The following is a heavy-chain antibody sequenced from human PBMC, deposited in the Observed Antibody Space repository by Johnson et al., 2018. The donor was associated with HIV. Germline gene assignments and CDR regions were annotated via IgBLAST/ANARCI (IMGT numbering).Heavy chain of an antibody. CDR2: ISYDGSNK. CDR1: GFTFSSYG. V-gene: IGHV3-30*18. D-gene: IGHD3-3*01. CDR3: AKVRGDFWSGYYGGLNDAFDI. J-gene: IGHJ3*02. Sequence: QVQLVESGGGLVQPGGSLRLSCAASGFTFSSYGMHWVRPAPGKGLEWVAVISYDGSNKYYADSVKGRFTISRDNSKNTLYLQMNSLRAEDTAVYYCAKVRGDFWSGYYGGLNDAFDIWGQGTMVTVSS.